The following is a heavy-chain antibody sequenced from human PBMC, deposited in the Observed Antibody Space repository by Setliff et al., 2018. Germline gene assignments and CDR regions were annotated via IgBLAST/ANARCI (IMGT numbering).Heavy chain of an antibody. V-gene: IGHV4-39*07. CDR3: ARDASTSDGRNAFDI. CDR2: IYFGGNT. J-gene: IGHJ3*02. Sequence: SETLSLTCTVPGGSISDNGYFWGWVRQPPGKGLEWIGNIYFGGNTYFNPSFKSRVTMSIDTSNSQFSLKLSSVTAADTAVYYCARDASTSDGRNAFDIWGQGTMVTVS. D-gene: IGHD2-2*01. CDR1: GGSISDNGYF.